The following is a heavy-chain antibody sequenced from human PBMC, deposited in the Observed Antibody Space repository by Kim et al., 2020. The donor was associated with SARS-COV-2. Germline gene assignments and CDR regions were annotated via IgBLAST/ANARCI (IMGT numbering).Heavy chain of an antibody. CDR3: ARAPKDYYDSSGYLGGYYFDY. CDR1: GGTFSSYA. Sequence: SVKVSCKASGGTFSSYAISWVRQAPGQGLEWMGGIIPIFGTANYAQKFQGRVTITADESTSTAYMELSSLRSEDTAVYYCARAPKDYYDSSGYLGGYYFDYWGQGTLVTVSS. J-gene: IGHJ4*02. D-gene: IGHD3-22*01. CDR2: IIPIFGTA. V-gene: IGHV1-69*13.